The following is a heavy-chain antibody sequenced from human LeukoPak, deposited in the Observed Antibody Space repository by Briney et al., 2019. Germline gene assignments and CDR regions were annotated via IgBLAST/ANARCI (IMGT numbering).Heavy chain of an antibody. V-gene: IGHV3-33*01. CDR1: GFTFSSYG. CDR2: IWYDGSNK. Sequence: GGSLRLSCAASGFTFSSYGMHWVRQAPGKGLEWVEVIWYDGSNKYYADSVKGRFTISRDNSKNTLYLQMNSLRAEDTAVYYCARDGGYGLFILVDYYYGMDVWGQGTTVTVSS. J-gene: IGHJ6*02. CDR3: ARDGGYGLFILVDYYYGMDV. D-gene: IGHD5-12*01.